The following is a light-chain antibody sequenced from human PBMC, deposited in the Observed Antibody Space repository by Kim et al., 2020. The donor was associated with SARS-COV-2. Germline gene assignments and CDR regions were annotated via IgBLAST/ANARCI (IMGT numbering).Light chain of an antibody. Sequence: VSPGQTASTTCSGDKLRVNHVWCYQQKPGQSPVVVICQDTKRPSGIPERFSGSTSGTTATLTISGSQAMDEADYYCQTWDSNTGIFGGGTRLTVL. CDR3: QTWDSNTGI. V-gene: IGLV3-1*01. J-gene: IGLJ2*01. CDR2: QDT. CDR1: KLRVNH.